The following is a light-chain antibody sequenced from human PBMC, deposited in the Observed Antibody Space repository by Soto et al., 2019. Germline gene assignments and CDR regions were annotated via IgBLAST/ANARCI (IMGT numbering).Light chain of an antibody. Sequence: DIVMTQSPLSLPVTPGEPASISCRSSQSLLHRNGYNYLDWYLQKPGQSPQLLIYLGSSRASGVPDRFSGSESGTDFTLNISRVEAEDVGLYYCMQALQTPITFGQGTRLEIK. CDR3: MQALQTPIT. J-gene: IGKJ5*01. CDR2: LGS. CDR1: QSLLHRNGYNY. V-gene: IGKV2-28*01.